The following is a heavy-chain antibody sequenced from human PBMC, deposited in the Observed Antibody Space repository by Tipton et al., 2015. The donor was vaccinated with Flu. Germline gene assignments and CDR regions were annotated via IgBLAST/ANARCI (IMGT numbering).Heavy chain of an antibody. CDR3: ARVGAYCSGGSCYYRLFDY. D-gene: IGHD2-15*01. CDR1: GYTFTSYY. Sequence: QLVQSGAEVKKPGASVKVSCKASGYTFTSYYMHWVRQAPGQGLEWMGWISAYNGNTNYAQKLQGRVTMTTDTSTSTAYMELRSLRSDDTAVYYCARVGAYCSGGSCYYRLFDYWGQGTLVTVSS. J-gene: IGHJ4*02. CDR2: ISAYNGNT. V-gene: IGHV1-18*04.